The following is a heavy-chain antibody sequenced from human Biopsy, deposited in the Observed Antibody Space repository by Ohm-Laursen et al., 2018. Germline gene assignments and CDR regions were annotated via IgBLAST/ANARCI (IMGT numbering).Heavy chain of an antibody. J-gene: IGHJ6*02. CDR1: GGSFTGHY. V-gene: IGHV4-59*08. Sequence: TLSLTCSVSGGSFTGHYWTWIRQPPGKGLEWIGHISHTGYTSYKSSLKSRVTISLDTSRKHFSLRLTSLAAADTAVYYCASGEGLRLGEFSHLDVWGQGTTVTVSS. CDR3: ASGEGLRLGEFSHLDV. CDR2: ISHTGYT. D-gene: IGHD3-16*02.